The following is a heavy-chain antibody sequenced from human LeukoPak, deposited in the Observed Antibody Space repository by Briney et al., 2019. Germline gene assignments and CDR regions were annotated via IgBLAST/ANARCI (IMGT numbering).Heavy chain of an antibody. V-gene: IGHV3-66*01. CDR1: GFTVSSNY. J-gene: IGHJ6*04. Sequence: GGSLRLSCAASGFTVSSNYMSWVRQAPGQGLEWVSVIYSGGSTYYADSVKGSFTMSRDNAKNSLYLQMNSLRAEDTAVYYCAELGITMIGGVWGKGTTVTISS. CDR3: AELGITMIGGV. D-gene: IGHD3-10*02. CDR2: IYSGGST.